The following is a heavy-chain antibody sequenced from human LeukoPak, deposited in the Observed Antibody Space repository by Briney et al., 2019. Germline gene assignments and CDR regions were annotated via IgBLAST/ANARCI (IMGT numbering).Heavy chain of an antibody. CDR1: GYSFIGHY. D-gene: IGHD2-2*01. J-gene: IGHJ5*02. V-gene: IGHV1-2*02. Sequence: ASVKVSCKASGYSFIGHYMHWVRQAPGQRLEWMGWINPNSGGTNYAQKFQGRVTMTRDTSISTAYMELSRLTSDDTAVYYCAREGGIVVVQAANWFDPWGQGTLVTVSS. CDR3: AREGGIVVVQAANWFDP. CDR2: INPNSGGT.